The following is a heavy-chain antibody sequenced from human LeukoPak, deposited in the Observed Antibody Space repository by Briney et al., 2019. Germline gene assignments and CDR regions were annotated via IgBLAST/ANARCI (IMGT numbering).Heavy chain of an antibody. J-gene: IGHJ4*02. CDR2: INSDGSST. V-gene: IGHV3-74*01. Sequence: GGSLRLSCAASGFTFSSYWMHWVRQAPGKGLVWVSRINSDGSSTSYAASVKGRFTISRDNAKNTLYLQMNSLRAEDTAVYYCARYGGLGYCSGGSCYLVDYWGQGTLVTVSS. CDR3: ARYGGLGYCSGGSCYLVDY. CDR1: GFTFSSYW. D-gene: IGHD2-15*01.